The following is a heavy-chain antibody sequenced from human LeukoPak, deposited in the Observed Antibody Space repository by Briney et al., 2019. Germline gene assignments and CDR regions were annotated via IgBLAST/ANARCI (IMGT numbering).Heavy chain of an antibody. V-gene: IGHV1-69*04. CDR3: AREAVVAATTDYYYYGMDV. J-gene: IGHJ6*02. CDR2: IIPILGIA. D-gene: IGHD2-15*01. Sequence: GASVKVSCKASGGTFSSYAISWVRQAPGQGLEWMGRIIPILGIANYAQKLQGRVTMTTDTSTSTAYMELRSLRSDDTAVYYCAREAVVAATTDYYYYGMDVWGQGTTVTVSS. CDR1: GGTFSSYA.